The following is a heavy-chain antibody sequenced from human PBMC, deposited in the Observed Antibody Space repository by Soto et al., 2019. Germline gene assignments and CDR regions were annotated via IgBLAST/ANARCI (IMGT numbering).Heavy chain of an antibody. J-gene: IGHJ4*02. CDR3: ARVLSAYDYVWGSYRFDY. D-gene: IGHD3-16*02. Sequence: QVQLVQSGAEVKKPGSSVKVSYKASGGTFSSYAISWVRQAPGQGLEWMGGIIPIFGTANYAQKFQGRVTITADESTSTAYMELSSLRSEDTAVYYCARVLSAYDYVWGSYRFDYWGQGTLVTVSS. V-gene: IGHV1-69*01. CDR2: IIPIFGTA. CDR1: GGTFSSYA.